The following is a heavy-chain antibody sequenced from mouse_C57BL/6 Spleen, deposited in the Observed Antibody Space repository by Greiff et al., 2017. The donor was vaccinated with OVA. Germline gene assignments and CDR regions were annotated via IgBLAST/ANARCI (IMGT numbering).Heavy chain of an antibody. Sequence: EVQGVESGGGLVKPGGSLKLSCAASGFTFSSYAMSWVRQTPEKRLEWVATISDGGSYTYSPDNVKGRFTISRDNAKNNLYLQMSHLKSEDTAMYYCARERADWYFDVWGTGTTVTVSS. D-gene: IGHD3-3*01. V-gene: IGHV5-4*01. CDR2: ISDGGSYT. CDR1: GFTFSSYA. CDR3: ARERADWYFDV. J-gene: IGHJ1*03.